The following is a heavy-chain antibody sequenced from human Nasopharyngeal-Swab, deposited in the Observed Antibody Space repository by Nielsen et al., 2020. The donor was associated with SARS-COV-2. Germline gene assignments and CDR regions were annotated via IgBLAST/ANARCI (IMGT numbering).Heavy chain of an antibody. CDR2: IDPSDSYT. D-gene: IGHD1-20*01. CDR3: ARRRYNWNLDSDYYGMDV. Sequence: VRQAPGKGLEWMGRIDPSDSYTNYSPSFQGHVTISADKSISTAYLQWSSLKASDTAMYYCARRRYNWNLDSDYYGMDVWGQGTTVTVSS. V-gene: IGHV5-10-1*01. J-gene: IGHJ6*02.